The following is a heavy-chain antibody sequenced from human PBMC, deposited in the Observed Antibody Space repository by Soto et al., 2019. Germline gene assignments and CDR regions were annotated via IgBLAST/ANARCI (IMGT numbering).Heavy chain of an antibody. D-gene: IGHD4-17*01. V-gene: IGHV3-30*18. CDR3: AKHADYENDAVDF. Sequence: QVRLVESGGGVVQPGRSLRLSCAASGFTFRRYGMHWVRQAPAKGLEWVALISYDGSDEYYGDSMQGRFSISRDNSKDTLYLQINSLRVEHTAVYYCAKHADYENDAVDFWGQGTMVTVSA. J-gene: IGHJ3*01. CDR1: GFTFRRYG. CDR2: ISYDGSDE.